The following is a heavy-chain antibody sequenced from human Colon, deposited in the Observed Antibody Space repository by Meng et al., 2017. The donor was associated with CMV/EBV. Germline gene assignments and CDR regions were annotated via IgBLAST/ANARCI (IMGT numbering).Heavy chain of an antibody. CDR1: GFIFSSFA. D-gene: IGHD3-10*01. J-gene: IGHJ6*02. CDR2: ISGDAEST. V-gene: IGHV3-23*01. Sequence: GESLKISCAASGFIFSSFAMIWVRQAPGKGLEWVSAISGDAESTYYADSVKGRFTISRDKSENTVYLQMNSLRAEDTAVYYCARPMARGILNYYYYGLDVWGQGTTVTVSS. CDR3: ARPMARGILNYYYYGLDV.